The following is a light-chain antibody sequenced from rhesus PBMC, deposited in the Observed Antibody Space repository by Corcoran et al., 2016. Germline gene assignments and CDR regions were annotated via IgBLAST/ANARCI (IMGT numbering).Light chain of an antibody. CDR2: KAS. Sequence: DIQMTQSPSSLSASVGDTVTITCRASQGISSWLAWYQQNPGNAPKLLIYKASSLQSGVPSRFRCRGSGTDVTLTSSILQSEDFATYYCQQYNSAPLTFGGGTKVEIK. V-gene: IGKV1-21*01. CDR1: QGISSW. CDR3: QQYNSAPLT. J-gene: IGKJ4*01.